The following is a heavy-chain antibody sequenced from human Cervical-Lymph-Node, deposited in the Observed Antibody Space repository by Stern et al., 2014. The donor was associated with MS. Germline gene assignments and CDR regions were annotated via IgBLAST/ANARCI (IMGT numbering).Heavy chain of an antibody. J-gene: IGHJ6*02. CDR2: INHSGST. D-gene: IGHD4-17*01. CDR3: ARGLLLTVTTARGMDV. CDR1: GGSFSGYY. Sequence: QVQLQQWGAGLLKPSETLSLTCAVYGGSFSGYYWSWIRQPPGKGLEWIGEINHSGSTNYNPSLKSRVTISVDTSKTQFSLKLSSVTAADTAVYYCARGLLLTVTTARGMDVWGQGTTVTVSS. V-gene: IGHV4-34*01.